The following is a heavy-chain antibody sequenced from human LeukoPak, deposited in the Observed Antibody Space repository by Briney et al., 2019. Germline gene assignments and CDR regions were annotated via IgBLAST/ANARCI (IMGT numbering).Heavy chain of an antibody. D-gene: IGHD6-13*01. CDR1: GYTFTSYG. V-gene: IGHV1-18*01. Sequence: ASVKVSCKASGYTFTSYGISWVRQAPGQGLEWMGWITDYNGETNYAQKLQGRVTMTTDTSTSTAYMELRSLRADDTAVYYCASSPLAAAAVPYYFDFWGQGTLVTVSS. CDR3: ASSPLAAAAVPYYFDF. J-gene: IGHJ4*02. CDR2: ITDYNGET.